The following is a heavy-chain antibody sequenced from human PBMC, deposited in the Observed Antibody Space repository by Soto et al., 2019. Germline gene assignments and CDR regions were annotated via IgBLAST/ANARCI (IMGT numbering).Heavy chain of an antibody. CDR3: AKALKKGGLSCWFDP. V-gene: IGHV3-53*01. J-gene: IGHJ5*02. CDR1: GFTVSSNY. Sequence: GGSLRLSCAASGFTVSSNYMSWVRQAPGKGLEWVSVIYSGGSTYYADSVKGRFTISRDNSKNTLYLQMNSLRAEDTAVYYCAKALKKGGLSCWFDPWGQGTLVTVSS. D-gene: IGHD3-16*02. CDR2: IYSGGST.